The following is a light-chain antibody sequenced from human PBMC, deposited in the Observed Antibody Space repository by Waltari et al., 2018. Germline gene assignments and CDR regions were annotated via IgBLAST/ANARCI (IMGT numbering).Light chain of an antibody. Sequence: QSALTQPASVSGSPGQSITISCSGTDSDVGAYDFVSWYQQHPGKAPHLLIYEVSNRPPGISNRFSASKSGNTASLTIPGLQAEDEADYYCSSYTTSSAPGVFGTGTRVTVL. CDR1: DSDVGAYDF. CDR3: SSYTTSSAPGV. J-gene: IGLJ1*01. V-gene: IGLV2-14*01. CDR2: EVS.